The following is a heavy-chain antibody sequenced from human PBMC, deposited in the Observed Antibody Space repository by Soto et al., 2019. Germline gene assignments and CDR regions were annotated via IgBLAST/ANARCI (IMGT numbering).Heavy chain of an antibody. CDR3: ARDFCSGGSCYGYDAFDI. D-gene: IGHD2-15*01. Sequence: SETLSLTCTVSGGSISSGGYYWSWIRQHPGKGLEWIGYIYYSGSTYYNPSLKSRVTISVDTSKNQFSLKLSSVTAADTAVYYCARDFCSGGSCYGYDAFDIWGQGTMVTVSS. V-gene: IGHV4-31*03. CDR1: GGSISSGGYY. CDR2: IYYSGST. J-gene: IGHJ3*02.